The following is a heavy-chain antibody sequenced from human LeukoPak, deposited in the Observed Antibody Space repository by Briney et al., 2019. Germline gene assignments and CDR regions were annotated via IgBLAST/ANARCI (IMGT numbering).Heavy chain of an antibody. D-gene: IGHD6-13*01. Sequence: ASVKVSCKASGGTFSSYAISWVRQAPGQGLEWMGGIIPIFGTANYAQKFQGRVTITTDESTSTAYMELSSLRSEDTAVYYCARDRLKSSSRSAFDIWGQGTMVTVSS. J-gene: IGHJ3*02. CDR2: IIPIFGTA. V-gene: IGHV1-69*05. CDR3: ARDRLKSSSRSAFDI. CDR1: GGTFSSYA.